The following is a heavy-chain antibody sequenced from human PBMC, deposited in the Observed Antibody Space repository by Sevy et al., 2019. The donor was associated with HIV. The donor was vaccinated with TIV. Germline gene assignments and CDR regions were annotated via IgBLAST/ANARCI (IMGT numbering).Heavy chain of an antibody. Sequence: SETLSLTCAVSGYSINSGYYWGWIRQPPGKGLEWIGSLYHDGSTSFKPSLKSRVTISVDTSKNQFSLKLTSVTAADTAVYYCAREGCTKPHDYWGQGTLVTVSS. V-gene: IGHV4-38-2*02. CDR3: AREGCTKPHDY. CDR1: GYSINSGYY. CDR2: LYHDGST. D-gene: IGHD2-8*01. J-gene: IGHJ4*02.